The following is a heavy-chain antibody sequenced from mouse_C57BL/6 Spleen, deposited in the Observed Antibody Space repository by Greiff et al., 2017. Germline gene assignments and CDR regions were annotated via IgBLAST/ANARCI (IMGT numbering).Heavy chain of an antibody. CDR2: IYPGDGDT. Sequence: VQLQQSGPELVKPGASVKISCKASGYAFSSSWMNWVKQRPGKGLEWIGRIYPGDGDTNYNGKFKGKATLTADKSSSTAYMQLSILTSEDSAVYFCARSYYSKGGFDYWGQGTTLTVSS. J-gene: IGHJ2*01. CDR1: GYAFSSSW. CDR3: ARSYYSKGGFDY. V-gene: IGHV1-82*01. D-gene: IGHD2-5*01.